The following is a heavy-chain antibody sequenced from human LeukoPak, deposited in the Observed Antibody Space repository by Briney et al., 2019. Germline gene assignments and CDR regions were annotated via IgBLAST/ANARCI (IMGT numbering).Heavy chain of an antibody. D-gene: IGHD4-17*01. Sequence: ASVKVSCKDSGYTFTSYAMHWVRQAPGQRLEWMGWINAGNGNTKYSQKFQGRVTITRDTSASTAYMELSSLRSEDTAVYYCARDRWAYGHFDYWGQGTLVTVSS. CDR3: ARDRWAYGHFDY. CDR1: GYTFTSYA. CDR2: INAGNGNT. J-gene: IGHJ4*02. V-gene: IGHV1-3*01.